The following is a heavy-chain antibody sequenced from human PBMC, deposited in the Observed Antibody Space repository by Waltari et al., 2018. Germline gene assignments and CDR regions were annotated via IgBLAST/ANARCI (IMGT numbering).Heavy chain of an antibody. D-gene: IGHD3-10*01. Sequence: QVQLQESGPGLVKPSETLSLTCAVSGYSISSGYYWGWIRQPPGKGLEWIGSIYHSGSTYYNPSLKSRVTISVDTSKNQFSLKLSSVTAADTAVYYCARPMVRGIVDVWGKGTTVTISS. J-gene: IGHJ6*04. CDR1: GYSISSGYY. CDR2: IYHSGST. CDR3: ARPMVRGIVDV. V-gene: IGHV4-38-2*01.